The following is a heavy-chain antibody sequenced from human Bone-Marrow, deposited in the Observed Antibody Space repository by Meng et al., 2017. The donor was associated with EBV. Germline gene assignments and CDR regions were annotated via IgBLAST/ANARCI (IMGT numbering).Heavy chain of an antibody. D-gene: IGHD4-23*01. V-gene: IGHV4-30-2*01. CDR3: ARAGYGGNSGAFDY. CDR2: IYHSGST. J-gene: IGHJ4*02. CDR1: GGSISSGGYS. Sequence: QLQLQESGSGLVKPSPXLSLTCAVSGGSISSGGYSWSWIRQPPGKGLEWIGYIYHSGSTYYNPSLKSRVTISVDRSKNQFSLKLSSVTAADTAVYYCARAGYGGNSGAFDYWGQGTLVTVSS.